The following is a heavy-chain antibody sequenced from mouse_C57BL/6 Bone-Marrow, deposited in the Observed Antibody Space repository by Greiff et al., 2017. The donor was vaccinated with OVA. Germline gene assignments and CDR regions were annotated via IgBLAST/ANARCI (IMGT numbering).Heavy chain of an antibody. Sequence: EVHLVESGGDLVKPGGSLQLSCAASGFTFSSYGMSWVRQTPDKRLEWVATIRSGGSYTYYPDSVPGRFTISRDNDKNTMDLKRSRLKSEDTAMYYCARHHYYGSSHWYFDVWGTGTTVTVSS. CDR2: IRSGGSYT. CDR1: GFTFSSYG. D-gene: IGHD1-1*01. J-gene: IGHJ1*03. CDR3: ARHHYYGSSHWYFDV. V-gene: IGHV5-6*01.